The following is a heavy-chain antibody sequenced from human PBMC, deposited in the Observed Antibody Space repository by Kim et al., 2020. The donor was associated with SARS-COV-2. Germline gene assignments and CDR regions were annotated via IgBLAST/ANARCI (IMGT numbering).Heavy chain of an antibody. Sequence: ASVKVSCKASGYTFTSYYMHWVRQAPGQGLEWMGIINPSGGSTSYAQKFQGRVTMTRDTSTSTVYMELSSLRSEDTAVYYCARDLTQGITMVRGLGYYYGMDVWGQGTTVTVSS. CDR3: ARDLTQGITMVRGLGYYYGMDV. CDR1: GYTFTSYY. CDR2: INPSGGST. J-gene: IGHJ6*02. D-gene: IGHD3-10*01. V-gene: IGHV1-46*01.